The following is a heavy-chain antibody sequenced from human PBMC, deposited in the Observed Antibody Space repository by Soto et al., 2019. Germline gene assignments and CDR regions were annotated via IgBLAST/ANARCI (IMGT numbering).Heavy chain of an antibody. J-gene: IGHJ6*02. D-gene: IGHD3-3*01. CDR3: VKGVRDYDFWSGYYSPRYGMDV. CDR2: ISSNGGST. Sequence: PGGSLRLSCVASGFTLTNNGMHWVRQAPGKGLEYVSAISSNGGSTYYADSVKGRFTISRDNSKNTLYLQMSSLRAEDTAVYYCVKGVRDYDFWSGYYSPRYGMDVWGQGTTVTVSS. V-gene: IGHV3-64D*06. CDR1: GFTLTNNG.